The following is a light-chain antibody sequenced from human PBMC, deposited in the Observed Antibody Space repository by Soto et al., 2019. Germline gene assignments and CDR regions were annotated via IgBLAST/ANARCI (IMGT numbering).Light chain of an antibody. CDR3: QQYDNLPPPLP. V-gene: IGKV1-33*01. CDR2: DAS. Sequence: DIQMTQSPSSLSASVGDRVTITCQASQDISNYLNWYQQKPGKAPKLLIYDASNLETGVPSRFSGSGSGTDYTFTISSLQPEDIATYYCQQYDNLPPPLPSGQGTKLEIK. J-gene: IGKJ2*01. CDR1: QDISNY.